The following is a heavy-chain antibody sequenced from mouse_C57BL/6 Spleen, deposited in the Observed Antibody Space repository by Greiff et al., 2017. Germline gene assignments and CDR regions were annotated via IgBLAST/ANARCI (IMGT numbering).Heavy chain of an antibody. CDR2: IHPNSGST. V-gene: IGHV1-64*01. J-gene: IGHJ4*01. CDR1: GYTFTSYW. Sequence: VQLQQPGAELVKPGASVKLSCKASGYTFTSYWMHWVKQRPGQGLEWIGMIHPNSGSTNYNEKFKSKATLTVDKSSSTAYMQLSSLTSEDSAVYYCARGARSRDYAMDYWGQGTSVTVSS. CDR3: ARGARSRDYAMDY.